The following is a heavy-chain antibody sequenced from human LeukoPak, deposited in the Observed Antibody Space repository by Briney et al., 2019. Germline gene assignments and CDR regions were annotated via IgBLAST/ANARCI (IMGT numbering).Heavy chain of an antibody. J-gene: IGHJ6*02. D-gene: IGHD2-2*01. CDR3: ASRHYCSSTSCYPRAVYYGMDV. Sequence: SGTLSLTCTVSGGSISSSSYYWGWIRQPPGKGLEWIGSIYYSGSTYYNPSLKSRVTISVDTSKNQFSLKLSSVTAADTAVYYCASRHYCSSTSCYPRAVYYGMDVWGQGTTVTVSS. V-gene: IGHV4-39*01. CDR2: IYYSGST. CDR1: GGSISSSSYY.